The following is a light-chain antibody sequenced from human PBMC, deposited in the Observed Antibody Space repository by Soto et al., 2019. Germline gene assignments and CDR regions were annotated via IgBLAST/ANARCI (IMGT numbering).Light chain of an antibody. CDR3: HSYDSSLSNWM. J-gene: IGLJ3*02. Sequence: QSVLTQPPSVSGAPGQRVTISCTGSSSNIGAGYDVHWYQQLPGTAPKLLIYGNSNRPSGVPDRLSGSKSGTSASLAITGLQAEDEADYYCHSYDSSLSNWMFGGGTKLTVL. CDR2: GNS. V-gene: IGLV1-40*01. CDR1: SSNIGAGYD.